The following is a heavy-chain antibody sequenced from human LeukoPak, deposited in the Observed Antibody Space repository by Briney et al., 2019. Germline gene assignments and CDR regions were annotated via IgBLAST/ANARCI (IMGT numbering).Heavy chain of an antibody. D-gene: IGHD6-13*01. CDR3: ARRPFIAAAGTGCYFDY. Sequence: GESLKISCKGSGYYFSSYWIGWVRQMPGKGLEWMGIIYPGDFDTTYSPSFQGQVTISADKSISTAYLQWSSLKASDTAMYYCARRPFIAAAGTGCYFDYWGQGTLVTVSS. J-gene: IGHJ4*02. CDR1: GYYFSSYW. CDR2: IYPGDFDT. V-gene: IGHV5-51*01.